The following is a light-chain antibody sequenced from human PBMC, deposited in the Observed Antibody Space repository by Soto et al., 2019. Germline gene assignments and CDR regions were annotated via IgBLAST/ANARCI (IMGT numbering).Light chain of an antibody. V-gene: IGKV1-5*01. Sequence: DIQMTQSPSTLSASVGDRVAITCRASQSINNWLAWYQLKPGKAPKLLIYDASTLESGVPSRFSGSGYGTEFTITISSMKHDDFETYYCQQYASYSPTFGHGTKVDIK. CDR3: QQYASYSPT. CDR1: QSINNW. J-gene: IGKJ1*01. CDR2: DAS.